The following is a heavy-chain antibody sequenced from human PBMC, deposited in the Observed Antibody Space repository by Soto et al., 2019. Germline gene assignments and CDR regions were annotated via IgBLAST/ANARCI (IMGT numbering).Heavy chain of an antibody. Sequence: SETLSLTCTVSGGSISSYYWSWIRQPPGKGLEWIGYIYYSGSTNYNPSLKSRVTISVDTSKNQFSLKLSSVTAADTAVYYCARHGVGRFLEWPPYYYYYMDVWGKGTTVTVSS. CDR2: IYYSGST. CDR1: GGSISSYY. D-gene: IGHD3-3*01. V-gene: IGHV4-59*08. CDR3: ARHGVGRFLEWPPYYYYYMDV. J-gene: IGHJ6*03.